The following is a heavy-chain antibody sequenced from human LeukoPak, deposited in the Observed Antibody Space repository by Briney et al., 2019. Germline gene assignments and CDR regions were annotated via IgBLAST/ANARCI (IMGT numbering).Heavy chain of an antibody. CDR1: GGSISSSSYY. CDR2: IYYSGST. V-gene: IGHV4-39*01. J-gene: IGHJ6*03. D-gene: IGHD3-3*01. Sequence: SETLSLTCTVSGGSISSSSYYWGWIRQPPGKGLEWIGSIYYSGSTYYNPSLKSRVTISVDTSKNQFSLKLSSVTAADTAVYYCASLHASKYYDFWSGSSDKYYYYMDVWGKGTTVTVSS. CDR3: ASLHASKYYDFWSGSSDKYYYYMDV.